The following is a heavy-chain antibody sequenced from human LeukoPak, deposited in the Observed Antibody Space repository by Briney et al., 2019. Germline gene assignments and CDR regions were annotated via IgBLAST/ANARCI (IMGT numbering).Heavy chain of an antibody. J-gene: IGHJ5*02. V-gene: IGHV3-33*01. CDR2: IWYDGSNK. CDR1: GFTFSNHG. CDR3: ARDQGTSTTAPKRKGRFDP. Sequence: GGSLRLSCAASGFTFSNHGMHWVRQARGKGLEWVALIWYDGSNKEYAESVKGRFNISRDNSKNTLYLQMNSLRDEDTAVYYCARDQGTSTTAPKRKGRFDPWGQGTLVTVSS. D-gene: IGHD1-1*01.